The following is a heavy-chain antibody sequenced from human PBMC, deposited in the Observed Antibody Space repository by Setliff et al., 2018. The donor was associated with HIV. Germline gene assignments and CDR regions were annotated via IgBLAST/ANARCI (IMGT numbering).Heavy chain of an antibody. CDR3: ARGSNWQKNDAFDI. CDR2: IYYSGST. Sequence: SETLSLTCTVSGGSISSGGSYWSWIRHPPGKGLEWIGYIYYSGSTYYNPSLKNRVSISVDTSKNQFSLKLSSVTAADTAVYYCARGSNWQKNDAFDIWGQGTLVTVSS. V-gene: IGHV4-31*03. J-gene: IGHJ3*02. D-gene: IGHD7-27*01. CDR1: GGSISSGGSY.